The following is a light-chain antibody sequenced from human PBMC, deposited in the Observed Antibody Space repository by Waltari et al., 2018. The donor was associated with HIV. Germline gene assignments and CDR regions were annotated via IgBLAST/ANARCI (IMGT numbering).Light chain of an antibody. CDR1: RYEFDLHQF. V-gene: IGLV2-14*01. CDR2: GVN. J-gene: IGLJ2*01. Sequence: SALTPPASVSGSPGQSVTISCTGTRYEFDLHQFPSWYQQHQGQAPQLIIFGVNSRPSGISSRFSASKSGDTASLTISGLQSGDEADYYCTTYTAKDSLLIGSGTKLTVL. CDR3: TTYTAKDSLL.